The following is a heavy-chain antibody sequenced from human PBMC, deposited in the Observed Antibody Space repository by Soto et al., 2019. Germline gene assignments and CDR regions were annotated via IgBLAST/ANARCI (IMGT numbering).Heavy chain of an antibody. J-gene: IGHJ6*02. CDR1: GFTFSSYE. Sequence: EVQLVESGGGLVQPGGSLRLSCAASGFTFSSYEMNWVRQAPGKGLEWVSYISRSGSTIYYADSVKGRFTISRDNAKNSLYLQMNSLRAEYTAVYYCAFQSTVTTFYYYYGMDVWGQGTTVTVSS. CDR3: AFQSTVTTFYYYYGMDV. CDR2: ISRSGSTI. V-gene: IGHV3-48*03. D-gene: IGHD4-17*01.